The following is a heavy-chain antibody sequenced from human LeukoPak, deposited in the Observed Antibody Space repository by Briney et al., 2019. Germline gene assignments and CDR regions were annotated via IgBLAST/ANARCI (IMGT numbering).Heavy chain of an antibody. J-gene: IGHJ5*02. CDR3: ARSPCSSTRCYHS. V-gene: IGHV3-30-3*01. Sequence: GGSLRLSCAASGFTFSSYAMHWVRQAPGKGLEWVAVISYDGSNKYYADSVKGRFTISRDNSKNTLYLQMNSLRAEDTAVYYCARSPCSSTRCYHSWGQGTLVTVSS. CDR2: ISYDGSNK. D-gene: IGHD2-2*01. CDR1: GFTFSSYA.